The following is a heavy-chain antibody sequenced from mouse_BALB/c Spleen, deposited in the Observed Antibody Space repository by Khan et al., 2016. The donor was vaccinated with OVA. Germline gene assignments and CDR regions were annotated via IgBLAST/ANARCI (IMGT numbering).Heavy chain of an antibody. CDR2: ISYSGTT. Sequence: EVKLLESGPGLVKPSQSLSLTCTVTGFSITSDYAWNWIRQFPGNKLDWMGYISYSGTTTYHPSLKRRISITRDTSKNQFFLQLNSVTTEDTATYYCARGRSYWGQGTLVTVSA. CDR1: GFSITSDYA. V-gene: IGHV3-2*02. CDR3: ARGRSY. J-gene: IGHJ3*01.